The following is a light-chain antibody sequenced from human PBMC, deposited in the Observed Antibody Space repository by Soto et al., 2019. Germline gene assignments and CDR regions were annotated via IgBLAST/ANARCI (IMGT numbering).Light chain of an antibody. Sequence: EIVLTQSPGTLSLSPGERATLSCGASQSVSNNYLAWYQQKPGLTPRLVIYDASNRATGIPDRFSGSGSGTDFTLTISRLEPEDFAVYFCQQYGSSRTFGQGTKVDIK. CDR2: DAS. J-gene: IGKJ1*01. CDR3: QQYGSSRT. CDR1: QSVSNNY. V-gene: IGKV3D-20*01.